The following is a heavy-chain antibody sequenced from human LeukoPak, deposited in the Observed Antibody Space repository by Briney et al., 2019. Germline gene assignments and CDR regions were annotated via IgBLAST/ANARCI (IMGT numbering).Heavy chain of an antibody. J-gene: IGHJ4*02. CDR2: INPNSGGT. Sequence: ASVKVSCKASGYTFTGYYMHWVRQAPGQGLEWMGRINPNSGGTNYAQKFQGRVTMTRDTSISTAYMELSRLRSEDTAVYYCARFRFSGSYSDYWGQGTLVTVSS. CDR1: GYTFTGYY. V-gene: IGHV1-2*06. CDR3: ARFRFSGSYSDY. D-gene: IGHD1-26*01.